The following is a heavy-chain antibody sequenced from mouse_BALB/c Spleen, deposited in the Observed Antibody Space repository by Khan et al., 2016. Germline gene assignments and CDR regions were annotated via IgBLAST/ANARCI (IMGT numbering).Heavy chain of an antibody. V-gene: IGHV6-6*02. CDR3: PINGDGFAY. D-gene: IGHD4-1*01. J-gene: IGHJ3*01. CDR2: IRLKSNNYAT. Sequence: EVKLEESGGGLVQPGGSMKLSCVASGFTFSNYWMNWVRQSPEKGLEWVAEIRLKSNNYATHYAESVKGRFTIARDDSKSSSYLQMNNLRAEVTGIYYCPINGDGFAYWGQGTLVTVSA. CDR1: GFTFSNYW.